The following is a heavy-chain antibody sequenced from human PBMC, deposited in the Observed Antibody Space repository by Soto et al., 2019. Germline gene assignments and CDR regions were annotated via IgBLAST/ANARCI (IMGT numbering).Heavy chain of an antibody. Sequence: QVQLVQSGAEVKKPGSSVKVSCTASEGTFNFYTINWVRQAPGQGLEWVGRVNPIVGMSNYGQKFQGRVSITEVKCTTTASMSLKSLKSEDTAIYYCAPSYGSGSTHFDSWGQGTLVTVSS. V-gene: IGHV1-69*02. D-gene: IGHD3-10*01. CDR3: APSYGSGSTHFDS. J-gene: IGHJ4*02. CDR2: VNPIVGMS. CDR1: EGTFNFYT.